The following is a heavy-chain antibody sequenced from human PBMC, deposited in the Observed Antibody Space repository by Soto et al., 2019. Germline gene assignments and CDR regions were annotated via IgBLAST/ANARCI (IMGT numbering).Heavy chain of an antibody. D-gene: IGHD5-12*01. Sequence: SVKVSCKASGGTFSSYTISWVRQAPGQGLEWMGRIIPILGIANYAQKFQGRVTITADKSTSTAYMELSSLRSEDTAVYYCATEGRARGYSGYENSYYYYMDVWGKGTTVTVSS. CDR1: GGTFSSYT. CDR3: ATEGRARGYSGYENSYYYYMDV. V-gene: IGHV1-69*02. CDR2: IIPILGIA. J-gene: IGHJ6*03.